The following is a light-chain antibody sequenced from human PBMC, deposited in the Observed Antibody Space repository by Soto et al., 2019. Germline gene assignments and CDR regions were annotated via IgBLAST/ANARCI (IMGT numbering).Light chain of an antibody. Sequence: EIVMTQSPLSLTVTPGEPASISCKSSQSLQHNNGNTLLDWYMQKPGQSPQLLIYLASRRAPGAPDRVSGSGSGTDFTLRISTVEAEDAAIYCCMQALQTPRTFGQGNKLEI. V-gene: IGKV2-28*01. J-gene: IGKJ1*01. CDR3: MQALQTPRT. CDR2: LAS. CDR1: QSLQHNNGNTL.